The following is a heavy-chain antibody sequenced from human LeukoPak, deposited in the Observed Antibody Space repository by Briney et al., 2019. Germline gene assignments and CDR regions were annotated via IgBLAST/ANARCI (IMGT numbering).Heavy chain of an antibody. CDR1: GFTFSAFA. CDR3: AKDFGTSGWYYRHDY. D-gene: IGHD6-19*01. CDR2: INGSGDNT. J-gene: IGHJ4*02. V-gene: IGHV3-23*01. Sequence: GGSLRLSCAASGFTFSAFAMSWVRQAPGKGLEYVSAINGSGDNTSYADSVKGRFTISRDKSKNTLYLQMSSLRAEDTAVYYCAKDFGTSGWYYRHDYWGQGTLVTVSS.